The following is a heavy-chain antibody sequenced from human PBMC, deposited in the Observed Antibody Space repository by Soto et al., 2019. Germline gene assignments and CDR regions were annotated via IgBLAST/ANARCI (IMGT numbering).Heavy chain of an antibody. CDR3: ARGSCSSTSCYKEYYCDL. CDR1: GGTFSGYA. J-gene: IGHJ4*02. CDR2: IIPMFGTS. V-gene: IGHV1-69*01. Sequence: QVQLVQSGAEVKKPGSSVKVSCKASGGTFSGYAISWVRQAPGQGLEWMGEIIPMFGTSNYAQKFQGRGTITADESTSSAYMELSSLRSEDTAVYYCARGSCSSTSCYKEYYCDLWGQGTLVTVSS. D-gene: IGHD2-2*02.